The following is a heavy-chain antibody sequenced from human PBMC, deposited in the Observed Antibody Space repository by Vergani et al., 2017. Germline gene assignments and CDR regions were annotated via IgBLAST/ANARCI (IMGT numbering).Heavy chain of an antibody. J-gene: IGHJ3*02. D-gene: IGHD7-27*01. CDR1: GDSMNNYY. CDR3: ARVLGKGDAFDI. CDR2: IYYSGST. V-gene: IGHV4-59*01. Sequence: QVHLQEAGPGLVKPAETLSLTCTVSGDSMNNYYWNWIRQTPGKGLEWIGYIYYSGSTNYNPSLKSRVTISVDTSKNQFSLKLSSVTAADPAVYYCARVLGKGDAFDIWGQGTMVTVSS.